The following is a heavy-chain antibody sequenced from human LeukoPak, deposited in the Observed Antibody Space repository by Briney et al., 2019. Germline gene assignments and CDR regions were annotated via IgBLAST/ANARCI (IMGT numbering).Heavy chain of an antibody. CDR3: ARGGWYFAY. Sequence: SETLSLTCTVSGGSISGDFWTWIRQPPGKGLEWIGYMYHSGGTAYNPSLKSRVTISVDMSKNQFSLRLSAVTAADTAVYYCARGGWYFAYWGQGTLVTVSS. CDR2: MYHSGGT. V-gene: IGHV4-59*01. J-gene: IGHJ4*02. D-gene: IGHD6-19*01. CDR1: GGSISGDF.